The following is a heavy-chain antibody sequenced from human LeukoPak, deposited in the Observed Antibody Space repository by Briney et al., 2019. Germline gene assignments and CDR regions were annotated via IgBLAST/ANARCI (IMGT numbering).Heavy chain of an antibody. CDR3: AKPRDTQGDPFDY. CDR2: ISVSGAST. CDR1: GSTLISYA. J-gene: IGHJ4*02. Sequence: PGRCLRPSCAASGSTLISYAMSSVRQPPRNGLEWVSAISVSGASTYHADSVKGRFTISRDNSKNTLYLQMNSLRAEYTAVHYCAKPRDTQGDPFDYWGQGTLVTVSS. D-gene: IGHD5-18*01. V-gene: IGHV3-23*01.